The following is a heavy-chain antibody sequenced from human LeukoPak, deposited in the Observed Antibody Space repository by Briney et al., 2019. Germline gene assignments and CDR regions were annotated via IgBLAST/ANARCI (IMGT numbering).Heavy chain of an antibody. V-gene: IGHV1-2*06. D-gene: IGHD3-22*01. CDR3: ARDYYDSSGEYAFDI. CDR2: INPNSGGT. CDR1: GYTFPGYY. Sequence: ASVKVSCKXSGYTFPGYYMHWVRQAPGQGLEWMGRINPNSGGTNYAQKFQGRVTMTRDTSISAAYMELSRLRSDDTAVYYCARDYYDSSGEYAFDIWGQGTMVTVSS. J-gene: IGHJ3*02.